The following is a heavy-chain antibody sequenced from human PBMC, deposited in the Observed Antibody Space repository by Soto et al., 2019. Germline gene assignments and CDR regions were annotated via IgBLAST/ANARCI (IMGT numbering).Heavy chain of an antibody. D-gene: IGHD3-22*01. CDR1: GGSISSGDYY. CDR3: ARLSSIDSSGYYLDY. CDR2: IYYSGST. Sequence: SETLSLTCTVSGGSISSGDYYWSWIRQHPGKGLEWIGYIYYSGSTHYSSSLKSRVTMSIDTSKNQFPLKLTSVTAADTAVYYCARLSSIDSSGYYLDYWGQGILVTVSS. J-gene: IGHJ4*02. V-gene: IGHV4-31*03.